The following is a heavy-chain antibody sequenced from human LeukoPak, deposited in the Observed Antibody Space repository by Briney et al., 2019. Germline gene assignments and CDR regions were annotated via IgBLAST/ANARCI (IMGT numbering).Heavy chain of an antibody. CDR3: ARRIVGATSWYLDL. CDR1: GGSISSYY. J-gene: IGHJ2*01. V-gene: IGHV4-59*01. D-gene: IGHD1-26*01. Sequence: SETLSLTCTVSGGSISSYYWSWIRQPPGKGLEWIGYIYYSGSTNYNPSLKSRVTISVDTSKNQFSLKLSSVTAADTAVYYCARRIVGATSWYLDLWGRGTLVTVSS. CDR2: IYYSGST.